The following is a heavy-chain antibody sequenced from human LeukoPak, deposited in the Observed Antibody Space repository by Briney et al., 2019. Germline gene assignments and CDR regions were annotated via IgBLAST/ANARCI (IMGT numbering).Heavy chain of an antibody. Sequence: SETLSLTCAVYGGSFSGYYWSWIRQTPGKGLEWIGETSYGGSTNYSPSLKSRVTISVDTSKNQFSLKLSSVTAADTAVYYCARRIAVAGHDAFDIWGQGTMVTVSS. J-gene: IGHJ3*02. D-gene: IGHD6-19*01. CDR3: ARRIAVAGHDAFDI. CDR1: GGSFSGYY. V-gene: IGHV4-34*01. CDR2: TSYGGST.